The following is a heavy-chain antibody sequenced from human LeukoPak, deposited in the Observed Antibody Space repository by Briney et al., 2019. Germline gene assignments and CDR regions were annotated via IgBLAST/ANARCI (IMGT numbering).Heavy chain of an antibody. D-gene: IGHD3-10*01. CDR3: ARYYYGSGSYNSVDWFDP. V-gene: IGHV4-59*01. CDR2: IYYSGST. Sequence: SETLSLTCTVSGGSISSYYWSWIRQPPGKGLEWIEYIYYSGSTNYNPSLRSRVTISVDTSKNQFSLKLSSVTAADTAVYYCARYYYGSGSYNSVDWFDPWGQGTLVTVSS. J-gene: IGHJ5*02. CDR1: GGSISSYY.